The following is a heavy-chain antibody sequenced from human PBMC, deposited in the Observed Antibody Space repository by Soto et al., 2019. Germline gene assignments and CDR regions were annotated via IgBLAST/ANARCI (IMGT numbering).Heavy chain of an antibody. CDR1: GYTLTELS. CDR3: ATDRLASWGARYFDY. Sequence: GASVKLSCKVSGYTLTELSMHWVRQAPGKGLEWMGGFDPEDGETIYAQKFQGRVTMTEDTSTDTAYMELSSLRSEDTAVYYCATDRLASWGARYFDYWGQGTLVTVSS. V-gene: IGHV1-24*01. CDR2: FDPEDGET. J-gene: IGHJ4*02. D-gene: IGHD1-26*01.